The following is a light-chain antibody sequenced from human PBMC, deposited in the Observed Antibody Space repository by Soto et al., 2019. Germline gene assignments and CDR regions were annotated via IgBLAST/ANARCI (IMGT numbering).Light chain of an antibody. CDR2: KAS. Sequence: DIQMTQSPATRSASVGDRVTITCRASQSISSWLAWYQQKPGKAPKLLIYKASSLESGVPSRFSGSGSGTEFTLTISSLQPDDFATYYCQQYNSYSVTFGQGTKVDIK. V-gene: IGKV1-5*03. CDR1: QSISSW. J-gene: IGKJ1*01. CDR3: QQYNSYSVT.